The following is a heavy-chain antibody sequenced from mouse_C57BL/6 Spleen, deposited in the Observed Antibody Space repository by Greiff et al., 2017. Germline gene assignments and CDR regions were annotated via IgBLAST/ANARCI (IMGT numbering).Heavy chain of an antibody. V-gene: IGHV1-63*01. CDR2: IYPGGGYT. J-gene: IGHJ4*01. D-gene: IGHD1-1*01. CDR3: ARSGYYYGSKDYAMDY. CDR1: GYTFTNYW. Sequence: VKLVESGAELVRPGTSVKMSCKASGYTFTNYWIGWAKQRPGHGLEWIGDIYPGGGYTNYNEKFKGKATLTADKSSSTAYMQFSSLTSEDSAIYYCARSGYYYGSKDYAMDYWGQGTSVTVSS.